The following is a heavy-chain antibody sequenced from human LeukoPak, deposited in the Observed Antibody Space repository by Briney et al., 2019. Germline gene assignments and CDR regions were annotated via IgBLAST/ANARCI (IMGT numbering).Heavy chain of an antibody. Sequence: GGSLRLSCAASGFTFSSYAMSWVRQAPGKGLEWVSAISGSGGSTYYADSVKGRFTISSDNSKNTLYLQMNSLRAEDTAVYYCAKDPRFLEWLLPYFDYWGQGTLVTVSS. J-gene: IGHJ4*02. CDR2: ISGSGGST. D-gene: IGHD3-3*01. V-gene: IGHV3-23*01. CDR1: GFTFSSYA. CDR3: AKDPRFLEWLLPYFDY.